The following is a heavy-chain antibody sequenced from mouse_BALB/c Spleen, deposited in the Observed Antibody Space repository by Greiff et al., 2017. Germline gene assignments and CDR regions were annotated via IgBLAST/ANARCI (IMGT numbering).Heavy chain of an antibody. J-gene: IGHJ3*01. CDR1: GYTFTDYN. D-gene: IGHD1-1*01. Sequence: EVQLQQSGPELVKPGASVKISCKASGYTFTDYNMHWVKQSHGKSLEWIGYIYPYNGGTGYNQKFKSKATLTVDNSSSTAYMELRSLTSEDSAVYYCARGDYGSSEFAYRGQGTLVTVSA. CDR2: IYPYNGGT. V-gene: IGHV1S29*02. CDR3: ARGDYGSSEFAY.